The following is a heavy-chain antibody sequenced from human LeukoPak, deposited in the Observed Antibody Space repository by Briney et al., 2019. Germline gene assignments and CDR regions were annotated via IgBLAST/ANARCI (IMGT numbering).Heavy chain of an antibody. J-gene: IGHJ3*02. CDR1: GFTFTSSA. CDR2: IVVSSGNT. Sequence: SVKVSCKASGFTFTSSAMQWVRQARGQRLEWIGWIVVSSGNTNYAQKFQERVTITTDKSTSTAYMGLSSLRSEDTAVYYCAAGPVVNARAHDALDIWGQGTMVTVSS. D-gene: IGHD2-21*01. V-gene: IGHV1-58*02. CDR3: AAGPVVNARAHDALDI.